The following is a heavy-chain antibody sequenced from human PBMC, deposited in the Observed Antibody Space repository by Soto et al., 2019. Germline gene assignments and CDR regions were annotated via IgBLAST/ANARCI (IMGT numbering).Heavy chain of an antibody. CDR3: ARDLGPLGNFGNNYGLDV. V-gene: IGHV4-34*01. Sequence: SETLSLTCAVYGGSFSGYYWSWIRQPPGKGLEWIGEINHSGSTNYNPSLKSRVTISVDTSIMTAYLEVTSLTSDDTAIYYCARDLGPLGNFGNNYGLDVWGQGTTVTVSS. J-gene: IGHJ6*02. D-gene: IGHD1-7*01. CDR1: GGSFSGYY. CDR2: INHSGST.